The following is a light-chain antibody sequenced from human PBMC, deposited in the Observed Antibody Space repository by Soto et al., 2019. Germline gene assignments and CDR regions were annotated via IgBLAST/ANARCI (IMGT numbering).Light chain of an antibody. J-gene: IGKJ5*01. CDR2: GIS. CDR3: QQHGQWPIT. Sequence: EVVVTQSPATLSVSPGERATLSCRASQSASSSYLAWYQQKPGQAPRLLIYGISKRATDIPDRFSGSGSGTEFTLTISSLQPEDFATYYCQQHGQWPITFGQGTRLEIK. CDR1: QSASSSY. V-gene: IGKV3D-15*01.